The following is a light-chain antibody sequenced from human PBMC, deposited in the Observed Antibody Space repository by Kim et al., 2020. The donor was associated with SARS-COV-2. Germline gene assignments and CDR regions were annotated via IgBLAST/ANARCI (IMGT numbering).Light chain of an antibody. CDR2: YDG. CDR3: QVWDSSSDQVL. Sequence: APGQTARMTCGGNNIGGTTVHWYQQRPGQAPVLVIRYDGDRPSGIPERFSGSNSGNTATLTISRVAAGDEADYYCQVWDSSSDQVLFGGGTQLTVL. J-gene: IGLJ2*01. V-gene: IGLV3-21*01. CDR1: NIGGTT.